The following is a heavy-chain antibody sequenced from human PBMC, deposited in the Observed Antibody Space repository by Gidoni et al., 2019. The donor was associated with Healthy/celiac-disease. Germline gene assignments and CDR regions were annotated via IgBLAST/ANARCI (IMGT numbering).Heavy chain of an antibody. CDR2: IIPILGIA. CDR3: AGGRSTSRYYYYGMDV. J-gene: IGHJ6*02. Sequence: QVQLVQSGAEVKKPGSSVKVSCKASGGTFRSYTISWVRQAPGQGLEWMGRIIPILGIANYAQKFQGRVTITADKSTSTAYMELSSLRSEDTAVYYCAGGRSTSRYYYYGMDVWGQGTTVTVSS. D-gene: IGHD2-15*01. CDR1: GGTFRSYT. V-gene: IGHV1-69*02.